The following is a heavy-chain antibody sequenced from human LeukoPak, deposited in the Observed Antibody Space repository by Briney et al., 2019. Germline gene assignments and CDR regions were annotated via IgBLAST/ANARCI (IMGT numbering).Heavy chain of an antibody. CDR2: IYYSGST. D-gene: IGHD2-2*02. J-gene: IGHJ5*02. CDR3: ARGRFLRQYCSSTSCYSKYNWFDP. V-gene: IGHV4-59*12. Sequence: ASETLSLTCTVSGDSLSNYYWSWIRQPPGKGLEWIGYIYYSGSTNYSPSLKSRVTISVDTSKNQFSLKLSSVTAADTAVYYCARGRFLRQYCSSTSCYSKYNWFDPWGQGTLVTVSS. CDR1: GDSLSNYY.